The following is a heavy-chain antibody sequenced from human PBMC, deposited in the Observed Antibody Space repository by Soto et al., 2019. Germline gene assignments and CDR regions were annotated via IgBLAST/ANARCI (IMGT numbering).Heavy chain of an antibody. J-gene: IGHJ4*02. CDR2: IYWDDDK. CDR3: AHRPSYCSGGSCYSGVDY. CDR1: GFSLSTSGVG. D-gene: IGHD2-15*01. Sequence: QITLKESGPTLVTPTQTLTLTCTFSGFSLSTSGVGVGWIRQPPGKALEWLALIYWDDDKRYSPSLKSRLTITKDTSKKQVVLTMTNMDPVDTATYYCAHRPSYCSGGSCYSGVDYWGQGTLVTVSS. V-gene: IGHV2-5*02.